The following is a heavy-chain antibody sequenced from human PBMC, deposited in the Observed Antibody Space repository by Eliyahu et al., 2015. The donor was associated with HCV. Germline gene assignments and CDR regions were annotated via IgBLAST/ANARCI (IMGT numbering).Heavy chain of an antibody. J-gene: IGHJ4*02. CDR3: ARVWTDSAGWYHFDY. CDR1: GYSFTDYH. D-gene: IGHD6-19*01. Sequence: QVQLLQSGADVKKPXASVXMSCKAXGYSFTDYHLHWVRQAPGQGLEWMGIIKPNDGTTIYAQKFQGRVTVTRDTSTSTVYMELSSLRPEDTAVYYCARVWTDSAGWYHFDYWGQGAPVTVSS. V-gene: IGHV1-46*01. CDR2: IKPNDGTT.